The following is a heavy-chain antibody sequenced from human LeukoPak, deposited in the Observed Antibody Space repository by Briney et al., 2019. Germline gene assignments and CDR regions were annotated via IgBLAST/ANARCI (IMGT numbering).Heavy chain of an antibody. CDR2: IFYSGSI. D-gene: IGHD4-11*01. CDR1: GGSISTYNW. Sequence: PSGTLSLTCAVSGGSISTYNWWGWVRQPPGKGLEWIGEIFYSGSINYNPSLKSRVTLSLDKSKNQFSLQLSSVTAADTAMYYCAKTHSHFPPYFDYWGQGTLVIVSS. CDR3: AKTHSHFPPYFDY. V-gene: IGHV4-4*02. J-gene: IGHJ4*02.